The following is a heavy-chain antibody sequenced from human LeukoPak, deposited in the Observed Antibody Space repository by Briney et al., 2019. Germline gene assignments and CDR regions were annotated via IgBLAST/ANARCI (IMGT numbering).Heavy chain of an antibody. CDR1: GGTFSSYA. CDR3: AKRGGDIAAAGNRFYYYYMDV. CDR2: IIPIFGTA. Sequence: SVKVSCKASGGTFSSYAISWVRQTPGQGLEWMGGIIPIFGTANYAQKFQGRVTITADESTSTAYMELSSLRSEDTAVYYCAKRGGDIAAAGNRFYYYYMDVWGKGTTVTVSS. D-gene: IGHD6-13*01. J-gene: IGHJ6*03. V-gene: IGHV1-69*13.